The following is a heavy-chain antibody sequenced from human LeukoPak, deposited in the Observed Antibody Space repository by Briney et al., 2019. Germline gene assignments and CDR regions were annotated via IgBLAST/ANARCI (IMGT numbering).Heavy chain of an antibody. CDR2: INSDGSST. CDR1: GFTFSTYW. Sequence: GGSLRLSCAASGFTFSTYWMHWVRQAPGKALVWVSRINSDGSSTTYADCVKGRFTISRDNAKNTLYLQMNSLRLEDTAVYYCVRDWAPASMQAAPFDCWGQGTLVTVSS. CDR3: VRDWAPASMQAAPFDC. D-gene: IGHD2/OR15-2a*01. V-gene: IGHV3-74*01. J-gene: IGHJ4*02.